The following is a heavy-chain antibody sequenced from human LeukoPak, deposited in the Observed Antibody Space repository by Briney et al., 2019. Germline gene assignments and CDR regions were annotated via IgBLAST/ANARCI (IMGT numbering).Heavy chain of an antibody. CDR3: AKGGGANYGMDV. V-gene: IGHV3-9*01. D-gene: IGHD3-16*01. CDR1: GFTFDDYA. Sequence: PGGSLRLSCAASGFTFDDYAMSWVRQAPGKGLEWVSGISWNSGSVGYADSVKGRFTISRDNAKNSLHLQMNSLRAEDTALYYCAKGGGANYGMDVWGQGTTVTVSS. J-gene: IGHJ6*02. CDR2: ISWNSGSV.